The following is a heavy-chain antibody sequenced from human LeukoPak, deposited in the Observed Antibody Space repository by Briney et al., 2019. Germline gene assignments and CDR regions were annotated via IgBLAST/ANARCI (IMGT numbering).Heavy chain of an antibody. CDR2: ISGSGGST. J-gene: IGHJ4*02. D-gene: IGHD5-24*01. CDR1: GFTFSSYA. CDR3: AKIGRDGYNVDY. Sequence: GGSLRLSCAASGFTFSSYAMSWVRQAPGKGLEWVSAISGSGGSTYYADSVKGRFTIPRDNSKNTLYLQMNSLRAEDTAVYYCAKIGRDGYNVDYWGQGTLVTVSS. V-gene: IGHV3-23*01.